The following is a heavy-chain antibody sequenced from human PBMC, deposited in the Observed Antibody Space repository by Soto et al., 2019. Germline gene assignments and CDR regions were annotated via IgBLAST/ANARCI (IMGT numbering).Heavy chain of an antibody. V-gene: IGHV4-30-2*01. Sequence: PSETLSLTCTVSGGSISSGGYSWSWIRQPPGKGLEWIGYIYHSGSTYYNPSLKSRVTISVDTSENQFSLKLSSVTASDTAVYYCARYTSSWPYYFDYWGLGTLVTVSS. D-gene: IGHD6-13*01. J-gene: IGHJ4*02. CDR2: IYHSGST. CDR3: ARYTSSWPYYFDY. CDR1: GGSISSGGYS.